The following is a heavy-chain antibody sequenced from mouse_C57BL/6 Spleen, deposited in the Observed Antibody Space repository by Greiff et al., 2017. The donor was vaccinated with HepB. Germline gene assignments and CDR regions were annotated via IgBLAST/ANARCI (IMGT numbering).Heavy chain of an antibody. CDR2: INPNNGGT. J-gene: IGHJ3*01. CDR3: AEETAQATFAY. D-gene: IGHD3-2*02. CDR1: GYTFTDYN. V-gene: IGHV1-22*01. Sequence: EVKLMESGPELVKPGASVKMSCKASGYTFTDYNMHWVKQSHGKSLEWIGYINPNNGGTSYNQKFKGKATLTVNKSSSTAYMELRSLTSEDSAVYYCAEETAQATFAYWGQGTLVTVSA.